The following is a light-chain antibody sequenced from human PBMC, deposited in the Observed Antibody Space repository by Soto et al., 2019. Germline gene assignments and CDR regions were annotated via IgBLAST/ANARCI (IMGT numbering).Light chain of an antibody. Sequence: EVVMTQSPATLSVFPGERVTLSCRASQSVSTSVAWYQQKPGQAPRLLIYSAFTTASGIPARFSGGGSGTEFTLTLSSLESEDFAVYYCQQYIKGYTFGQGTKLEIK. J-gene: IGKJ2*01. V-gene: IGKV3-15*01. CDR2: SAF. CDR1: QSVSTS. CDR3: QQYIKGYT.